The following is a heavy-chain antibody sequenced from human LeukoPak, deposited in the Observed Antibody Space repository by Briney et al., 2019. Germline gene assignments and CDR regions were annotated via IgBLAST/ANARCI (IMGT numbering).Heavy chain of an antibody. CDR2: IYYSGST. V-gene: IGHV4-39*01. D-gene: IGHD1-1*01. CDR3: ARPRWRYNWNDWDY. CDR1: GGSISSSSYY. J-gene: IGHJ4*02. Sequence: SETLSLTCTVSGGSISSSSYYWGWIRQPPGKGLEWIGSIYYSGSTYYNPSLKSRVTISVDTSKNQFSLKLSSVTAADTAVYYCARPRWRYNWNDWDYWGQGTLVTVSS.